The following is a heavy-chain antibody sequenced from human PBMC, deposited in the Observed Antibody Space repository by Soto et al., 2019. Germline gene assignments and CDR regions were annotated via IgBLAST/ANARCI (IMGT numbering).Heavy chain of an antibody. V-gene: IGHV4-30-2*01. CDR2: IYHSGSI. Sequence: SETLSLTCAVSGGSISSAGYSWNWIRQPPGKGLEWIGFIYHSGSIYYNPSLKSRVTISVDRSKNQFSLKLSSVTAADTAVYYCARAVGYDSSGYYLGQFGYWGQGTLVTVS. CDR1: GGSISSAGYS. J-gene: IGHJ4*02. D-gene: IGHD3-22*01. CDR3: ARAVGYDSSGYYLGQFGY.